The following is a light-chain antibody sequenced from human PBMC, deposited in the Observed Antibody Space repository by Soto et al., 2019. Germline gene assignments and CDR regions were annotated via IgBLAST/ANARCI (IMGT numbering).Light chain of an antibody. V-gene: IGLV2-23*02. Sequence: QSALTQPASVSGSPGQSITISCTGTSSDVGSCNLVSWYQQYPGKAPKLMIYEVTQRPSGVSKRFSGSKSGNTAPLTISGLHDEDEADYYCSSYAGLSTLVFGGGTKLTVL. CDR2: EVT. J-gene: IGLJ2*01. CDR1: SSDVGSCNL. CDR3: SSYAGLSTLV.